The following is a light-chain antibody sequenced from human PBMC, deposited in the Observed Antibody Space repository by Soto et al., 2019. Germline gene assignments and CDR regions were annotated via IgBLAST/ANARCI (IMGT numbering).Light chain of an antibody. Sequence: EIVMTQSPATLSVSPGERATLSCRASETVRSDLAWYQQKPGQAPRLLIYGASIRAAGIPARFSASGTGTDFTLTIRDVQPEDFAVYYCHQRQSWPRTFGQGTKVDIK. V-gene: IGKV3D-15*03. CDR1: ETVRSD. CDR2: GAS. J-gene: IGKJ1*01. CDR3: HQRQSWPRT.